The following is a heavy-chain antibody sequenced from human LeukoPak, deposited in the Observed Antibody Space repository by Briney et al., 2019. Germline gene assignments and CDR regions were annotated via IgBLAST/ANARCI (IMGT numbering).Heavy chain of an antibody. Sequence: SVKVSCKASGGTFSSYAVSWVRQAPGQGLEWMGGIIPIFGTANYAQKFQGRVTITADKSTSTAYMELSSLRSEDTAVYYCARDATLTTTGSIRWFDPWGRGTLVTVSS. V-gene: IGHV1-69*06. J-gene: IGHJ5*02. CDR1: GGTFSSYA. CDR3: ARDATLTTTGSIRWFDP. CDR2: IIPIFGTA. D-gene: IGHD4/OR15-4a*01.